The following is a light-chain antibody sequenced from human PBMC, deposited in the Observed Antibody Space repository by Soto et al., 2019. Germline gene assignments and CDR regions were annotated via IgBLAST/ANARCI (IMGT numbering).Light chain of an antibody. CDR3: QAYDSSLSGAV. J-gene: IGLJ2*01. CDR2: EVR. Sequence: QSALTQPPSASGSPGQSVTISCTGTSSDIGSYNFVSWYQQHPGKAPKVMLYEVRKRPSGVPDRFSGSKSDTSASLAITGLQAEDEADYYCQAYDSSLSGAVFGGGTKVTVL. V-gene: IGLV2-8*01. CDR1: SSDIGSYNF.